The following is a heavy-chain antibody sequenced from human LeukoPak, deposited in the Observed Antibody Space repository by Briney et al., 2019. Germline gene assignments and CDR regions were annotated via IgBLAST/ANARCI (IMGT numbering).Heavy chain of an antibody. V-gene: IGHV4-39*01. D-gene: IGHD2-2*01. CDR2: IYYSGST. Sequence: PSETLSLTCIVSGGSISSSIYYWAWVRQPPGKGLEWIGSIYYSGSTYYNPSLKSRVTISVDTSKNQFSLKLSSVTAADTAVYYCARSYCSSTSCYYVAHPINWFDPWGQGTLVTVSS. CDR1: GGSISSSIYY. CDR3: ARSYCSSTSCYYVAHPINWFDP. J-gene: IGHJ5*02.